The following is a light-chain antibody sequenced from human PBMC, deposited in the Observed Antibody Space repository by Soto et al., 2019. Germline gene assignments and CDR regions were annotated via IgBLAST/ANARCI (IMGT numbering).Light chain of an antibody. J-gene: IGKJ4*02. V-gene: IGKV3-11*01. CDR3: QQRSNWPCT. CDR1: PSVRSN. Sequence: EIVLTQSPATLSLSPGEIATLSCRASPSVRSNLAWYQHKPGQAPRLLIYDASNRATGIPGRFSGSRYAPDLTLTITNLKPEDFAVEYGQQRSNWPCTFGRGAMVEIK. CDR2: DAS.